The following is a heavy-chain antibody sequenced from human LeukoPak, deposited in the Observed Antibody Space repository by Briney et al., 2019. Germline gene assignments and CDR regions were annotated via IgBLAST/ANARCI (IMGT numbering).Heavy chain of an antibody. CDR2: ISNDGNNK. CDR3: AKRRTTRRPIDP. CDR1: GFTYSSHN. V-gene: IGHV3-30-3*02. Sequence: GGSLRLSCAASGFTYSSHNMHWVRHAPGKGLEWVALISNDGNNKYYADSVQGRFTISRDNSKNTLYLQMNSLRAEDTAVYYCAKRRTTRRPIDPWGQGTLVTVSS. D-gene: IGHD4-11*01. J-gene: IGHJ5*02.